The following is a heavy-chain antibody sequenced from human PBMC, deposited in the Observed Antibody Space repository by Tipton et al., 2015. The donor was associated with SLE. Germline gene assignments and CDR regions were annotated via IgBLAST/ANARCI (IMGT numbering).Heavy chain of an antibody. J-gene: IGHJ4*02. CDR3: ATVSNSDNGA. V-gene: IGHV3-23*01. D-gene: IGHD2-8*01. CDR2: ISSNGGTT. Sequence: SLRLSCVASGFAFSTYALTWVRQAPGKGLEWVSSISSNGGTTFYGDPVKGRFTIFRDNTKNTLYLQMNSLTTDDTAVYYCATVSNSDNGAWGQGTLVTVSS. CDR1: GFAFSTYA.